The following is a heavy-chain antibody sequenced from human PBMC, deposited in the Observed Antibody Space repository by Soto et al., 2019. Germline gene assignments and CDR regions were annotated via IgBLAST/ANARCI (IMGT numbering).Heavy chain of an antibody. CDR3: ARKFAPEFFDS. Sequence: GESLKISCKGSGYTFSTYWIAWVRQMPGKGLEWMGIIYPGDSDTKYSPAFQGQVTISADKSINTAYLQWSSLKASDTAMYYCARKFAPEFFDSWGQGTLVTVSS. D-gene: IGHD3-10*01. J-gene: IGHJ4*02. CDR1: GYTFSTYW. CDR2: IYPGDSDT. V-gene: IGHV5-51*01.